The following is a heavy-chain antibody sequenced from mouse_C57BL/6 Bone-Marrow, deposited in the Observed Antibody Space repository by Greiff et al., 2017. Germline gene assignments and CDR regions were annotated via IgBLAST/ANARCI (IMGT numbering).Heavy chain of an antibody. Sequence: EVNLVESGGGLVKPGGSLKLSCAASGFTFSSYAMSWVRQTPEKRLEWVATISDGGSYTYYPDNVKGRFTISRDNAKNNLYLQMSHLKSEDTAMYYCARVNDAMDYWGQGTSVTVSS. V-gene: IGHV5-4*03. CDR3: ARVNDAMDY. CDR2: ISDGGSYT. CDR1: GFTFSSYA. J-gene: IGHJ4*01.